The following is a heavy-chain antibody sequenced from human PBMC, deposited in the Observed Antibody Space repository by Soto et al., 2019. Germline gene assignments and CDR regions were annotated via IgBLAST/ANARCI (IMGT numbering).Heavy chain of an antibody. V-gene: IGHV1-69*06. CDR2: IIPIFGTA. D-gene: IGHD2-15*01. CDR1: GGTFSSYA. Sequence: GASVEVSCKASGGTFSSYAISWVRQAPGQGLEWMGGIIPIFGTANYAQKFQGRVTITADKSTSTAYMELSSLRSEDTAVYYCARGQDIVVVVAATRLGYYYYGMDVWGQGTTVTVSS. J-gene: IGHJ6*02. CDR3: ARGQDIVVVVAATRLGYYYYGMDV.